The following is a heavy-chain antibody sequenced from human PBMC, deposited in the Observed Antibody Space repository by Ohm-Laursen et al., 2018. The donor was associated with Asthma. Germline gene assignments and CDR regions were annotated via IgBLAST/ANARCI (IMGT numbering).Heavy chain of an antibody. CDR2: IRSKAAGGTT. D-gene: IGHD3-10*01. Sequence: SLRLSCAASGFTFSNAWMSWVRQAPGKGLEWVGRIRSKAAGGTTDDAAPVKGRFSISRDDSKNTLYLQMSSLKTEDTAVYYCATEVLWFGENYGTDVWGQGTTVTASS. V-gene: IGHV3-15*01. CDR1: GFTFSNAW. J-gene: IGHJ6*02. CDR3: ATEVLWFGENYGTDV.